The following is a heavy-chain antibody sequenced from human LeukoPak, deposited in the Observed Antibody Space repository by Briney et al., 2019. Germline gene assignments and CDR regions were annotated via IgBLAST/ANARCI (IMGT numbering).Heavy chain of an antibody. CDR3: AKVAHYYGSGSYYEYYFDY. CDR2: ISSSSTYT. Sequence: GGSLRLSCAASGFIFSTYSMSWVRQAPGKGLEWVSSISSSSTYTYYADSVKGRFTISRDNSKNTLYLQMNSLRAEDTAVYYCAKVAHYYGSGSYYEYYFDYWGQGTLVTVSS. J-gene: IGHJ4*02. D-gene: IGHD3-10*01. CDR1: GFIFSTYS. V-gene: IGHV3-21*04.